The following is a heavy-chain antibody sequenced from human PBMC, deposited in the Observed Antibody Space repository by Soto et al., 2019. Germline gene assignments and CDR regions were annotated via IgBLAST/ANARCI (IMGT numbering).Heavy chain of an antibody. CDR1: GYPFTSYY. V-gene: IGHV1-46*01. Sequence: XAVKVACRASGYPFTSYYMHWVRQAPGQGLEWMGIINPSGGSTSYAQKFQGRVTMTRDTSTSTVYMELSSLRSEDTAVYYCARETAADGSYYYGMDVCGQGTTVTVSS. CDR2: INPSGGST. J-gene: IGHJ6*02. D-gene: IGHD6-13*01. CDR3: ARETAADGSYYYGMDV.